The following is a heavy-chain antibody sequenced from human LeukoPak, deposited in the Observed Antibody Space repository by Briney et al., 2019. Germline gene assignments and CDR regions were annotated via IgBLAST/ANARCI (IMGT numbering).Heavy chain of an antibody. V-gene: IGHV3-23*01. CDR1: GFTFSSYA. D-gene: IGHD6-19*01. Sequence: GGSLRLSCAASGFTFSSYAMSWVRRAPGKGLKGVSAISGGGGSTYYADSVKGRFTISRDNSKNTLYLQMNSLRAEDTAVYYCAKEAIRSSGWYRYYNWFDPWGQGTLVTVSS. J-gene: IGHJ5*02. CDR3: AKEAIRSSGWYRYYNWFDP. CDR2: ISGGGGST.